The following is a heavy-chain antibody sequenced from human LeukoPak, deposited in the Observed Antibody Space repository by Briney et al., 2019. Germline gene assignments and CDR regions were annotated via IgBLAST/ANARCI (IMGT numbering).Heavy chain of an antibody. D-gene: IGHD3-22*01. CDR3: ARLSPQYYYDSSGTRGNSGEDY. CDR1: GGSISSYY. J-gene: IGHJ4*02. V-gene: IGHV4-59*08. CDR2: IYYSGST. Sequence: SETLSLTCTVSGGSISSYYWSWIRQPPGKGLEWIGYIYYSGSTNYNPSLKSRVTISVDTSKNQFSLKLSPVTAADTAVYYCARLSPQYYYDSSGTRGNSGEDYWGQGTLVTVSS.